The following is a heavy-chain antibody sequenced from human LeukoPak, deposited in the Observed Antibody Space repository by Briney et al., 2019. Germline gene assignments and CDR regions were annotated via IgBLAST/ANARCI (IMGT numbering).Heavy chain of an antibody. J-gene: IGHJ4*02. V-gene: IGHV3-30-3*01. D-gene: IGHD6-6*01. CDR3: ARSKSSSSPNFDY. Sequence: GGSLRLSSAASGFTFSSYAMHWVRQAPGKGLEWVAIISYDGSNKYYADSVKGRFTISRDNSKSTLYLQMNSLRAEDTAVYYCARSKSSSSPNFDYWGQGTLVTVSS. CDR1: GFTFSSYA. CDR2: ISYDGSNK.